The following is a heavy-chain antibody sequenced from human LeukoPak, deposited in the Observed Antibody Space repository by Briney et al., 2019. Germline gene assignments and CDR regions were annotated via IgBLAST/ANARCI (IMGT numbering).Heavy chain of an antibody. J-gene: IGHJ3*02. CDR1: GGSISSSSYY. CDR3: ARKVPRGGRAFDI. D-gene: IGHD3-16*01. V-gene: IGHV4-39*01. CDR2: IYYSGST. Sequence: SETLSLTCTVSGGSISSSSYYWGWIRQPPGKGLEWIGSIYYSGSTYYNPSLKSRVTISVDTSKNQFSLKLSSVTAADTAVYYCARKVPRGGRAFDIRGQGTMVTVSS.